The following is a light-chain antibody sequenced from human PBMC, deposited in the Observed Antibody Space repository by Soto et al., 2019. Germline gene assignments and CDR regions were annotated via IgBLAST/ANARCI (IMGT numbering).Light chain of an antibody. CDR1: QSINRW. CDR2: KAS. V-gene: IGKV1-5*03. J-gene: IGKJ4*01. Sequence: IPMTQSPSTLSASVGDRVTITCRASQSINRWLAWYQQRPGKAPKILIHKASSLEAGVPSRFSGSDSGTEFTLTISSVQPDDFATYFCLQYNIYPLSFGGGTKVEIK. CDR3: LQYNIYPLS.